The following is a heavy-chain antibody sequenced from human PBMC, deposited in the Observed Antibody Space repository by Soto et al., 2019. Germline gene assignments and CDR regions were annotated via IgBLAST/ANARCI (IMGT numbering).Heavy chain of an antibody. D-gene: IGHD4-17*01. CDR3: ARDYGDYVLIIDNWFDP. CDR1: GYTFTSYG. CDR2: ISAYNGNT. V-gene: IGHV1-18*01. Sequence: ASVKVSCKASGYTFTSYGISWVRQAPGQGLEWMGWISAYNGNTNYAQKLQGRVTMTTDTSTSTAYMELRSLRSDDTAVYYCARDYGDYVLIIDNWFDPWGQGTLVTVSS. J-gene: IGHJ5*02.